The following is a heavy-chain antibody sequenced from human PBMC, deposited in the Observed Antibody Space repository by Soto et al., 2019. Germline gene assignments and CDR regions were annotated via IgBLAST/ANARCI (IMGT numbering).Heavy chain of an antibody. V-gene: IGHV1-8*01. CDR2: MNPNSGNT. CDR1: GYTLASYD. J-gene: IGHJ4*02. CDR3: AREASAVIPLDY. D-gene: IGHD6-19*01. Sequence: ASVKVSCKASGYTLASYDINWVRQATGQGLEWMGWMNPNSGNTDYARKFQGRITMTRDTSIRTAYMELSGLTSDDTAVYYCAREASAVIPLDYWGQGTLVTVSS.